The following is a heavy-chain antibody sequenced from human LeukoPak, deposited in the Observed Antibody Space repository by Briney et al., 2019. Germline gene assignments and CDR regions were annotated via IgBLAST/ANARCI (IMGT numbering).Heavy chain of an antibody. D-gene: IGHD1-26*01. Sequence: PGGSLRLSCAASGFTFSSYSMNWVRQAPGKGLEWVSSISSSSSYIYYADSVRGRFTISRDNAKNSLYLQMNSLRAEDTAVYYCASSFLGATIFDYWGQGTLVTVSS. V-gene: IGHV3-21*01. CDR1: GFTFSSYS. CDR2: ISSSSSYI. J-gene: IGHJ4*02. CDR3: ASSFLGATIFDY.